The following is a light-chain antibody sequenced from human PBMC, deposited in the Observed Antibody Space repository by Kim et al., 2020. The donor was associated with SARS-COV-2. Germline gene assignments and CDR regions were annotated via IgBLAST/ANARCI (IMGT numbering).Light chain of an antibody. CDR1: SSDVGSYNL. CDR3: CSYAGSSKLGV. J-gene: IGLJ3*02. CDR2: DVS. V-gene: IGLV2-23*02. Sequence: QSALTQPASVSGSPGQSITISCTGTSSDVGSYNLVSWYQQHPGEAPKLMIYDVSKRPSGVSNRFSGSKSGNTASLTISGLQAEDEADYYCCSYAGSSKLGVFGGGTKVTVL.